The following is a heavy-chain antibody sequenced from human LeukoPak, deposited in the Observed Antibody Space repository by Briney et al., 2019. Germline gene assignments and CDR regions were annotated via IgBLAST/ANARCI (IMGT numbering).Heavy chain of an antibody. CDR2: ISSGSTYI. V-gene: IGHV3-21*01. CDR3: ARGRTSGGMTTDIDY. J-gene: IGHJ4*02. Sequence: GGSLRLSCEASGFTFSNYYMNWVRQAPGKGLEWVSSISSGSTYIYYADSVKGRFSISRDNAKNSLYLQMNSLRAEDTAVYYCARGRTSGGMTTDIDYWGQGTLVTVSS. D-gene: IGHD4-11*01. CDR1: GFTFSNYY.